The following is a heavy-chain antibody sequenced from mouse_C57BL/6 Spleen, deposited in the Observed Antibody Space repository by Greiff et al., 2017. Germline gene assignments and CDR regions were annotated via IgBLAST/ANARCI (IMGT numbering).Heavy chain of an antibody. CDR3: TNFPHYYGSSYKYFDY. D-gene: IGHD1-1*01. V-gene: IGHV6-3*01. J-gene: IGHJ2*01. CDR1: GFTFSNYW. CDR2: IRLKSDNYAT. Sequence: EVQLVESGGGLVQPGGSMKLSCVASGFTFSNYWMNWVRQSPEKGLEWVAQIRLKSDNYATHYAESVKGRFTISRDDSKSSVYLQMNNLRAEDTGIYYCTNFPHYYGSSYKYFDYWGQGTTLTVSS.